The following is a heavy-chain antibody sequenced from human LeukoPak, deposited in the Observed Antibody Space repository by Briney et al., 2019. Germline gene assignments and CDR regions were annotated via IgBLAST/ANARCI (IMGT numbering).Heavy chain of an antibody. V-gene: IGHV3-23*01. D-gene: IGHD4-17*01. Sequence: GGSLRLSCAASGFTFSSYGMSWVRQAPGKGLEWVSAISGSGGSTYYADSVKGRFTISRDNSKNTLYLQMNSLRAEDTAVYYCAKDLTGLREVSFDPWGQGTLVTVSS. J-gene: IGHJ5*02. CDR2: ISGSGGST. CDR3: AKDLTGLREVSFDP. CDR1: GFTFSSYG.